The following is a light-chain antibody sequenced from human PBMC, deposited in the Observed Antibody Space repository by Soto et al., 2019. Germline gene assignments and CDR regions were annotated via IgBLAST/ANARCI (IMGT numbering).Light chain of an antibody. CDR1: SSDVGGSNH. Sequence: QSVLTQPASVSGSPGQSITISCTGTSSDVGGSNHVSWYQQHPGKAPKLMIYGVSNRPSGISNRVSGSKSGNTASLTISGLQAEDEADYYCISYTSTTLVFGGGTKVTVL. V-gene: IGLV2-14*01. CDR2: GVS. J-gene: IGLJ2*01. CDR3: ISYTSTTLV.